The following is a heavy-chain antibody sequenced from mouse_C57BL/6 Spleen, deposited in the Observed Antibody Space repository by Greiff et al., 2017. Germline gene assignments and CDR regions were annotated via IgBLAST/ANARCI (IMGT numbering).Heavy chain of an antibody. J-gene: IGHJ3*01. CDR3: AKPYGSSYAWFAY. V-gene: IGHV2-5*01. D-gene: IGHD1-1*01. Sequence: QVQLQQSGPGLVQPSQSLSITCTVSGFSLTSYGVHWVRQSPGKGLEWLGVIWRGGSTDYNAAFMSRLSITTENAKSQVFFKMNSLQADDTAIYYCAKPYGSSYAWFAYWGQGTLVTVSA. CDR2: IWRGGST. CDR1: GFSLTSYG.